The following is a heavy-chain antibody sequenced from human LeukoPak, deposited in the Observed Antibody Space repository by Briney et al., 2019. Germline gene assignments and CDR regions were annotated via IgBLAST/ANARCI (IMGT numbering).Heavy chain of an antibody. CDR2: IKSDRSST. J-gene: IGHJ4*02. CDR3: TTLYAGAMDY. D-gene: IGHD1-26*01. V-gene: IGHV3-74*01. Sequence: GGSLRLSCAASGFSFNTYWMYWVRQVPEKGLVWVSRIKSDRSSTSYADSVKGRFTISRDNAKNTLYLQMNNLRAEDTAVYYCTTLYAGAMDYWGQGTLVTVSS. CDR1: GFSFNTYW.